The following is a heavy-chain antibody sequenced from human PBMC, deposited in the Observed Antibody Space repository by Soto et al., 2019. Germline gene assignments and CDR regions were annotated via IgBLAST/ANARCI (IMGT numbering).Heavy chain of an antibody. CDR2: INHSGST. D-gene: IGHD2-2*01. CDR3: ARRAGYCSSTTCNYYGMDV. Sequence: SETLSLTCAVYGGSFSGYYWSWIRQPPGKGLEWIGEINHSGSTNYNPSLKSRVTISVDTSKNQFSLKLSSVTAADTAVYYCARRAGYCSSTTCNYYGMDVCGQRTTVTVSS. V-gene: IGHV4-34*01. J-gene: IGHJ6*02. CDR1: GGSFSGYY.